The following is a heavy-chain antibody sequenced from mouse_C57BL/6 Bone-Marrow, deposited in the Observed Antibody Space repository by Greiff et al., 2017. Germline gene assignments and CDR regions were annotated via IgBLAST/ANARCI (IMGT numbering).Heavy chain of an antibody. Sequence: QVKLKQPGAELVKPGASVKLSCKASGYTYTSYWMHWVKQRPGRGLEWIGMIHPNRGSTNYNEKFKSKATLTVDKSSSTAYMQLSSLTSDDAAVYYCARSPFFYCGSPWFAYWGQGTLVTVSA. CDR1: GYTYTSYW. J-gene: IGHJ3*01. CDR2: IHPNRGST. CDR3: ARSPFFYCGSPWFAY. D-gene: IGHD2-1*01. V-gene: IGHV1-64*01.